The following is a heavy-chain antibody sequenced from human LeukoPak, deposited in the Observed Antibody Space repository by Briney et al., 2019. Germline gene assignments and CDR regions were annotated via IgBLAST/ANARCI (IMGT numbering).Heavy chain of an antibody. Sequence: PGGSLRLSCAASGFTFSSYAMHWVRQAPGKGLKYVSAISSNGRSTSYADSVKGRFTISRDNSKNTLYLQMSSLRPEDTAVYYCVKDTVYDILTGYFNFEYWGQGTLVTVSS. CDR3: VKDTVYDILTGYFNFEY. D-gene: IGHD3-9*01. CDR1: GFTFSSYA. CDR2: ISSNGRST. J-gene: IGHJ4*02. V-gene: IGHV3-64D*06.